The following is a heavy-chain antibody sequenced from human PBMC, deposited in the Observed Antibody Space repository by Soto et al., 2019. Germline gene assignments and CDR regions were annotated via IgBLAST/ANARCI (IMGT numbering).Heavy chain of an antibody. V-gene: IGHV4-59*01. CDR1: GGSISSYY. J-gene: IGHJ4*02. CDR3: ARESYDSSGRGGFFDY. Sequence: GGSISSYYWSWIRQPPGKGLEWIGYIYYSGSTNYNPSLKSRVTISVDTSKNQFSLKLSSVTAADTAVYYCARESYDSSGRGGFFDYWGQGTLVTVSS. D-gene: IGHD3-22*01. CDR2: IYYSGST.